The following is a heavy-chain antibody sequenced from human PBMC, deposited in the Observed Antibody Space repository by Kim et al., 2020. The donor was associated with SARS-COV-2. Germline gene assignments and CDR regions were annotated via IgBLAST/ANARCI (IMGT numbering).Heavy chain of an antibody. Sequence: SVKVSCKASGGTFSSYAISWVRQAPGQGLEWMGGIIPIFGTANYAQKFQGRVTITADESTSTAYMELSSLRSEDTAVYYCATTVVTLSGMDVWGQGTTVTVSS. J-gene: IGHJ6*02. V-gene: IGHV1-69*13. CDR3: ATTVVTLSGMDV. CDR2: IIPIFGTA. D-gene: IGHD4-17*01. CDR1: GGTFSSYA.